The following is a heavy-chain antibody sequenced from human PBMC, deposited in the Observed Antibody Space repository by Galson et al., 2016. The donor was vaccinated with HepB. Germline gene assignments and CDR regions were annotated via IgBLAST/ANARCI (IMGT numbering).Heavy chain of an antibody. D-gene: IGHD6-13*01. V-gene: IGHV3-7*03. CDR1: GFTFTTYW. Sequence: SLRLSCAASGFTFTTYWMSWVRQAPGKGLEWVANIKQDESEKFYVDSVKGRFTVSRDNARNSLFLQMNSLRAEGTAVYYCARDPGRIAAAGHLDSWGQGTLVTVS. J-gene: IGHJ5*01. CDR2: IKQDESEK. CDR3: ARDPGRIAAAGHLDS.